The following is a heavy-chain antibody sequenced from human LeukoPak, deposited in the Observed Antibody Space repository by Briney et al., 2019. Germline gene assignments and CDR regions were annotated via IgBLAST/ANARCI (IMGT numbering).Heavy chain of an antibody. J-gene: IGHJ4*02. V-gene: IGHV3-53*01. CDR1: GLTVSSNC. CDR3: ARRAGDYSHPYDY. Sequence: GGSLRLSCAASGLTVSSNCMSWVRQAPGKGLEWVSFIYSGGNTYYADSVKGRFTISRDNSKNTVHLQMNSLRAEDTAMYYGARRAGDYSHPYDYWGQGTLVTVSS. CDR2: IYSGGNT. D-gene: IGHD3-22*01.